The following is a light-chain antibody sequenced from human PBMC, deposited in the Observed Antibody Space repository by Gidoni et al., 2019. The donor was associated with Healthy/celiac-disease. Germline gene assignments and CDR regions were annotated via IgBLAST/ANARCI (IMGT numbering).Light chain of an antibody. Sequence: DIQMTQSPSTLSASVGDRVTITCRASQSISSWLAWYQQKPGKAPKLLIYDASSLESGVPSRFSGSGSGTEFTLTISSLQPDDFATYYCQQYNSYWEMYTFGQGTKLEIK. J-gene: IGKJ2*01. CDR3: QQYNSYWEMYT. CDR1: QSISSW. V-gene: IGKV1-5*01. CDR2: DAS.